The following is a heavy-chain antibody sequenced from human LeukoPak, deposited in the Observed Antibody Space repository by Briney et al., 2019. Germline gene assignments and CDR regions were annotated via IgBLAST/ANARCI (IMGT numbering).Heavy chain of an antibody. CDR1: GFTFSSYG. CDR3: AKDSAAGDYYYYMDV. CDR2: ISGSGGST. J-gene: IGHJ6*03. V-gene: IGHV3-23*01. Sequence: QSGGSLRLSCAASGFTFSSYGMSWVRQAPGKGLEWVSAISGSGGSTYYADSVKGRFTISRDNSKNTLYLQMNSLRAEDTAVYYCAKDSAAGDYYYYMDVWGKGTTVTVSS. D-gene: IGHD6-13*01.